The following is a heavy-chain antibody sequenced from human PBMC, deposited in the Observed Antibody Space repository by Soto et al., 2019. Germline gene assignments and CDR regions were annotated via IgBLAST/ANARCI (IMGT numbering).Heavy chain of an antibody. CDR2: ISSSSSVI. V-gene: IGHV3-48*01. D-gene: IGHD7-27*01. J-gene: IGHJ6*03. CDR3: ARDLSWGSNWYYYMDV. Sequence: EVQLVESGGGLVQPGASLRLSCATSGFILSDCAMNWVRQAPGKGLEWVSYISSSSSVIDYADSVKGRFTVSRDNARNSLYLQMNSLRAEDTAVYDCARDLSWGSNWYYYMDVWGKGTTVTVSS. CDR1: GFILSDCA.